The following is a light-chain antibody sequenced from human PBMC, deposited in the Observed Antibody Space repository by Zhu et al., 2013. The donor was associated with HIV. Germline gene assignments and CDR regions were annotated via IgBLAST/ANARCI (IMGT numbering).Light chain of an antibody. Sequence: EIVLTQSPATLSLSPGESATLSCRASQSVRSYLAWYQQKPGQAPRLLIYDASNRATGIPARFTGSGSGTDFTLTISSLEPEDFAIYYCQQRVNWPLTFGGGTRVE. CDR3: QQRVNWPLT. CDR1: QSVRSY. CDR2: DAS. V-gene: IGKV3-11*01. J-gene: IGKJ4*01.